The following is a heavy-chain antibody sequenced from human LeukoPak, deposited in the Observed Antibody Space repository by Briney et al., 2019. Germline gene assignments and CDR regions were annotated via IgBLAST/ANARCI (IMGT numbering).Heavy chain of an antibody. CDR2: INHSGST. Sequence: SETLSLTCAVYGGPFSGYYWSWIRQPPGKGLEWIGEINHSGSTNYNPSLKSRVTISVDTSKNQFSLKLSSVTAADTAVYYCARRIQLWFKSSYYFDYWGQGTLVTVSS. D-gene: IGHD5-18*01. CDR1: GGPFSGYY. CDR3: ARRIQLWFKSSYYFDY. J-gene: IGHJ4*02. V-gene: IGHV4-34*01.